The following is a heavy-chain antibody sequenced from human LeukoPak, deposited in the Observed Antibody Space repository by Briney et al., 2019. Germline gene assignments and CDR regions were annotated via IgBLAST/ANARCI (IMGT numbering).Heavy chain of an antibody. Sequence: ASVKVSCKVSGYTLTELSMHSVRQAPGKGLEWMGGFDPEDGETIYAQKFHGRVTMTEDTSTDTAYMELSSMRSEDTAVYYCATVTIFGVVTQLFPYWGQGTLVTVS. CDR2: FDPEDGET. J-gene: IGHJ4*02. CDR3: ATVTIFGVVTQLFPY. V-gene: IGHV1-24*01. CDR1: GYTLTELS. D-gene: IGHD3-3*01.